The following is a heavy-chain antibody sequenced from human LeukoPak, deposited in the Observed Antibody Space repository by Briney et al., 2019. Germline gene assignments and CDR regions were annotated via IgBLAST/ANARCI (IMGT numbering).Heavy chain of an antibody. V-gene: IGHV1-18*01. D-gene: IGHD3-22*01. CDR2: ISVHNGNT. Sequence: VASVKVSCKASGYTFTYFGLSWARQAPGQGLEWLGSISVHNGNTKYAPKFQGRVTITTDTSTSTAYLELRSLRSDDTAVYYCARGLYDGDYWGQGSLVTVSS. J-gene: IGHJ4*02. CDR1: GYTFTYFG. CDR3: ARGLYDGDY.